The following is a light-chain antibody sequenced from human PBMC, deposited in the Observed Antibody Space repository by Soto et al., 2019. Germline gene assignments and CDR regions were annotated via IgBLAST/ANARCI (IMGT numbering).Light chain of an antibody. CDR2: AAS. Sequence: IQLTQSPSSLSASVGDRVTITCRASQDISTYLAWYQQKPGRAPKLLISAASTLQSGVPSRFSGSGSGTEFTLTITSLQSEDFATYHCQQLKSYPITFGHGTRLEIK. CDR1: QDISTY. J-gene: IGKJ5*01. CDR3: QQLKSYPIT. V-gene: IGKV1-9*01.